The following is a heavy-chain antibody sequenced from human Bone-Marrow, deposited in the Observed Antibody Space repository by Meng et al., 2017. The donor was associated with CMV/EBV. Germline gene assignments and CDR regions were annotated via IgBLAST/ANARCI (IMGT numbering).Heavy chain of an antibody. D-gene: IGHD4/OR15-4a*01. V-gene: IGHV1-2*02. Sequence: ASGYTFRGFFIHWVRQAPGQGLEWMGRINPNNGDTHYPRNFQGRVTMTRDTSMTTTYIELARLTSDDTAVYFCAREQYGGNTYAFDFWGQGTMVTVSS. CDR1: GYTFRGFF. J-gene: IGHJ3*01. CDR3: AREQYGGNTYAFDF. CDR2: INPNNGDT.